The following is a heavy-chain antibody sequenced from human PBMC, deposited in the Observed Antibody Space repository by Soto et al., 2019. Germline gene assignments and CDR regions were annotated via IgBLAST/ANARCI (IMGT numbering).Heavy chain of an antibody. CDR1: GYTFSNYG. Sequence: QVQLMQSGAEVKKPGASVKVSCKAYGYTFSNYGISWVRQAAGQGLEWMGWINGYNGYTNYAQKFQGRVTMATDTSTSTAYMELRSLRSDDTAVYYCARDGDEEANFDPWGQGTLVTVSS. J-gene: IGHJ5*02. V-gene: IGHV1-18*01. CDR3: ARDGDEEANFDP. D-gene: IGHD4-17*01. CDR2: INGYNGYT.